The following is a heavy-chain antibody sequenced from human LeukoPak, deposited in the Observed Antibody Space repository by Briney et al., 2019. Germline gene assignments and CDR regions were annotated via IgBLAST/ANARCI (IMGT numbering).Heavy chain of an antibody. CDR1: GGSISSSSYY. D-gene: IGHD6-13*01. CDR3: AREIRQQDDAFDI. Sequence: PSETLSLTCTVSGGSISSSSYYWGWIRQPPGKGLEWIGSIYYSGSTYYNPSLKSRVTISVDTSKNQFSLKLSSVTAADTAVYYCAREIRQQDDAFDIWGQGTMVTVSS. J-gene: IGHJ3*02. V-gene: IGHV4-39*07. CDR2: IYYSGST.